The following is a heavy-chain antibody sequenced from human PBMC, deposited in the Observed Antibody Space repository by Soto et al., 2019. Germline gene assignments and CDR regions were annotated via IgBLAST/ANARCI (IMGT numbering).Heavy chain of an antibody. D-gene: IGHD3-22*01. CDR1: GGSISSGGYS. CDR3: ARVSGYYIFLDY. Sequence: SETLSLTCAESGGSISSGGYSWSWIRQPPGKGLEWIGYIYHSGSTYYNPSLKSRVTISVDRSKNQFSLKLSSVTAADTAVYYCARVSGYYIFLDYWGQGTLVSVSS. CDR2: IYHSGST. J-gene: IGHJ4*02. V-gene: IGHV4-30-2*01.